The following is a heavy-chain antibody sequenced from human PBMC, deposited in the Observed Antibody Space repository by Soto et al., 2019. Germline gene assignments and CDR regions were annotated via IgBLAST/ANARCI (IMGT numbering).Heavy chain of an antibody. CDR3: ARDASVIVVVPAAVPYYYGMDV. Sequence: SVKVSCKASGGTFSSYAISWVRQAPGQGLEWMGGIIPIFGTANYAQKFQGRVTITADESTSTAYMELSSLRSEDTAVYYCARDASVIVVVPAAVPYYYGMDVWGQGTTVTVSS. CDR2: IIPIFGTA. J-gene: IGHJ6*02. V-gene: IGHV1-69*13. D-gene: IGHD2-2*01. CDR1: GGTFSSYA.